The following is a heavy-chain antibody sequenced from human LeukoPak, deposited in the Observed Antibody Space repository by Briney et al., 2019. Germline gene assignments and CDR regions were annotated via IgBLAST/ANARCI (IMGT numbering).Heavy chain of an antibody. CDR1: GGSISSYY. D-gene: IGHD6-19*01. Sequence: SETLSLTCTVSGGSISSYYWSWIRQPPGKGLEAIGYIYYSGSTNYNPSLKSRVTISVDTSKNQFSLKLSSVTAADTAVYYRARRSAVAGTKYYYYYGMDVWGQGTTVTVSS. V-gene: IGHV4-59*08. CDR2: IYYSGST. CDR3: ARRSAVAGTKYYYYYGMDV. J-gene: IGHJ6*02.